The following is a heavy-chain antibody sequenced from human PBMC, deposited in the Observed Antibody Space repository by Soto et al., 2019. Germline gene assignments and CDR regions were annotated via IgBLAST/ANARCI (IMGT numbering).Heavy chain of an antibody. Sequence: GESLKISCKASGYSFTSFWIGWVRQMPGKGLEWMGIIYPGDSDTRYSPSFQGQVTISADKSISTAYLQWRSLKASDTAMYYCARQSVAGNTGYRYSWFDPWGQGTLVTVPS. CDR2: IYPGDSDT. CDR1: GYSFTSFW. D-gene: IGHD6-19*01. V-gene: IGHV5-51*01. CDR3: ARQSVAGNTGYRYSWFDP. J-gene: IGHJ5*02.